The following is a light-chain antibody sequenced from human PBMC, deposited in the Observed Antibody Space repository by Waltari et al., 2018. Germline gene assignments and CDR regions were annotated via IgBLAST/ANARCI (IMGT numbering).Light chain of an antibody. CDR2: WAS. CDR3: QRSYTTPLT. J-gene: IGKJ4*01. Sequence: DIVMTQSPESLAVSLGESATINCKSSQSLLYRPPNQNYFTWYQRKPGQPPKLLISWASARESGVPGRFSGSGSGTDFTLTISSLQAEDVAVYYCQRSYTTPLTFCGGTRVEIK. V-gene: IGKV4-1*01. CDR1: QSLLYRPPNQNY.